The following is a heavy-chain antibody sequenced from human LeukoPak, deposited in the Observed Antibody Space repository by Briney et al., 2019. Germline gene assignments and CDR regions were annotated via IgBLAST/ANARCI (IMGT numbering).Heavy chain of an antibody. Sequence: EASVKVSCKASGYTFTGYYMHWVRQAPGQGLEWMGWINPNSGGTNYAQKFQGRVTMTRDTSISTAYMELSRLRSDDTAVYYCARDWGTKYYYGSGSYQVDYWGQGTLVTVSS. J-gene: IGHJ4*02. CDR1: GYTFTGYY. CDR2: INPNSGGT. D-gene: IGHD3-10*01. CDR3: ARDWGTKYYYGSGSYQVDY. V-gene: IGHV1-2*02.